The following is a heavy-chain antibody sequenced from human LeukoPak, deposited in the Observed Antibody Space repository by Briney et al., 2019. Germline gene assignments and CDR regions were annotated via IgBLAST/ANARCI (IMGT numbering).Heavy chain of an antibody. CDR1: GYTFTSYA. J-gene: IGHJ5*02. Sequence: ASVKVSCKASGYTFTSYAMHWVRQAPGQRLEWMGWINAGNGNTKYSQKFQGRVTITWDTSASTAYMELSSLRSEDTAVYYCARDGGLLWFGELFYWFDPWGQGTLVTVSS. CDR3: ARDGGLLWFGELFYWFDP. V-gene: IGHV1-3*01. CDR2: INAGNGNT. D-gene: IGHD3-10*01.